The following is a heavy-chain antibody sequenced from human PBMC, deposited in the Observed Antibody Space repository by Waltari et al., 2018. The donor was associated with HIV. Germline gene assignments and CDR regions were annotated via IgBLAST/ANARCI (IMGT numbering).Heavy chain of an antibody. CDR2: IKQDGSEK. J-gene: IGHJ4*02. CDR1: GVMLTSDG. Sequence: EVLLVESGGGLVQPGGSLRVSCTAYGVMLTSDGLSWVRLAPGKGLECVANIKQDGSEKYYVDSVKGRFTISRDNAKNSLYLQMNSLRAEDTAMYYCATSRTFDYWGQGTLVTVSS. D-gene: IGHD2-2*01. V-gene: IGHV3-7*01. CDR3: ATSRTFDY.